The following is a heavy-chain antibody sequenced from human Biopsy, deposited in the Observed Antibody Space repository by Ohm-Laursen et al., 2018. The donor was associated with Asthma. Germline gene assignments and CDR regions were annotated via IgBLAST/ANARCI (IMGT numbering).Heavy chain of an antibody. Sequence: SDTLSLTCSMYGLSSSGYYWTWIRQPPGKGLEWIGESDHRGNTNTNPTLKSRVTISKGKSANEFSLKMRSVTAADTAIYYCARGPEWSGLDIWGQGTTVTVSS. CDR1: GLSSSGYY. CDR2: SDHRGNT. J-gene: IGHJ6*02. V-gene: IGHV4-34*01. D-gene: IGHD3-3*01. CDR3: ARGPEWSGLDI.